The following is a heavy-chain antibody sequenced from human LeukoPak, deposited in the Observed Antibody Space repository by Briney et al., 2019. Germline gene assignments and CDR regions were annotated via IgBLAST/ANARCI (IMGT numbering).Heavy chain of an antibody. V-gene: IGHV1-2*02. CDR1: GYSFTDYY. CDR3: ARTREGVWGSYSP. Sequence: GASVKVSCKASGYSFTDYYIHWVRLAPGQGLEWMGWINTKSGGTHYAQKFQGRVSMTRDTSINTVHLELSSLKTNDTAVYYCARTREGVWGSYSPWGQGTLVTVSS. J-gene: IGHJ4*01. D-gene: IGHD3-16*01. CDR2: INTKSGGT.